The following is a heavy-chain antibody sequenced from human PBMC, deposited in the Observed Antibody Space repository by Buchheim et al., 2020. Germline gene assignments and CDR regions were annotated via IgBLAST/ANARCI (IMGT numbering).Heavy chain of an antibody. D-gene: IGHD2-21*02. V-gene: IGHV3-30-3*01. CDR3: ARDPCGGDCYRNRNLDY. J-gene: IGHJ4*02. Sequence: QVQLVESGGGVVQPGRSLRLSCAASGFTFSSYAMHWVRQAPGKGLEWVAVISYDGSNKYYADSVKGRFTISRDNSKNTLYLQMNSLRAEDTAVYYCARDPCGGDCYRNRNLDYWGQGTL. CDR1: GFTFSSYA. CDR2: ISYDGSNK.